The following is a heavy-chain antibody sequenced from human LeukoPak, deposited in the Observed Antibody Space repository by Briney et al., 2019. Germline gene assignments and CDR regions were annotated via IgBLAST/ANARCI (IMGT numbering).Heavy chain of an antibody. Sequence: SGPTLVKPTQTLTLTCTFSGFSLSTSGVGVGWIRQPPGKGLEWIGSIYYSGSTYYNPSLKSRVTISVDTSKNQFSLKLSSVTAADTAVYYCARHQTYDYLTHFDYWGQGTLVTVSS. CDR1: GFSLSTSGVG. CDR2: IYYSGST. J-gene: IGHJ4*02. V-gene: IGHV4-39*01. D-gene: IGHD4-11*01. CDR3: ARHQTYDYLTHFDY.